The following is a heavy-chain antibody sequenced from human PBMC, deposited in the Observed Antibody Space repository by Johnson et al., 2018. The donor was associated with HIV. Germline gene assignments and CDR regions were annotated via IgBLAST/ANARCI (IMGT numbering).Heavy chain of an antibody. V-gene: IGHV3-53*01. J-gene: IGHJ3*01. CDR1: GFTVSSNY. D-gene: IGHD2-21*01. Sequence: VQLVESGGGLIQPGGSLRLSCAASGFTVSSNYMSWVRQAPGKGLEWVSVIYRGGSIYFADSVKGRFTISRDNSKNTLYLQMNSLRAEDTAVYYCSRGGHAVVAKPFGAFDFWGQGTMVTVSS. CDR3: SRGGHAVVAKPFGAFDF. CDR2: IYRGGSI.